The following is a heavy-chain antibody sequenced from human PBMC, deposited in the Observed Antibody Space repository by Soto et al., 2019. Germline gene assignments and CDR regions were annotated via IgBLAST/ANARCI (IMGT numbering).Heavy chain of an antibody. CDR3: ARGLAAGDH. D-gene: IGHD6-13*01. Sequence: QVQLVQSGAEVKKPGASVKLSCKTSGFTFTHYYIHWVRQAPGQGLEWLAIINPASGSTNYAHDFQGRVTLTMDTSATTVYMELSGLRAEDTAIFYCARGLAAGDHWGQGTLVTVSS. J-gene: IGHJ4*02. CDR2: INPASGST. CDR1: GFTFTHYY. V-gene: IGHV1-46*01.